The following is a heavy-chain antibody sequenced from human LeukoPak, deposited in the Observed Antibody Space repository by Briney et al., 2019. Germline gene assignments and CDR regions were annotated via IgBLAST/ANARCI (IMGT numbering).Heavy chain of an antibody. CDR1: GFTFSSYS. Sequence: PGGSLRLSCAASGFTFSSYSMNWVRQAPGKGLEWVSSISSSSYIYYADSVKGRFTISRDNAKNSLYLQMNSLRAEDTAVYYCARDSRSGWYDYWGQGTLATVSS. V-gene: IGHV3-21*01. CDR3: ARDSRSGWYDY. CDR2: ISSSSYI. J-gene: IGHJ4*02. D-gene: IGHD6-19*01.